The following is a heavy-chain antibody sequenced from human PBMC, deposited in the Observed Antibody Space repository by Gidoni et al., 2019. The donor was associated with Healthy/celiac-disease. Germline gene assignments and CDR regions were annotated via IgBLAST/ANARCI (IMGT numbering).Heavy chain of an antibody. CDR1: GFTFSSYA. CDR2: ISGSGGST. CDR3: AKSRTRGYSYANPDAFDI. V-gene: IGHV3-23*01. J-gene: IGHJ3*02. D-gene: IGHD5-18*01. Sequence: EVQLLESGGGLVQPGVSLRLSCAASGFTFSSYAMSWVRQAPGKGLEWVSAISGSGGSTYYADSVKGRFTISRDNSKNTLYLQMNSLRAEDTAVCYCAKSRTRGYSYANPDAFDIWGQGTMVTVSS.